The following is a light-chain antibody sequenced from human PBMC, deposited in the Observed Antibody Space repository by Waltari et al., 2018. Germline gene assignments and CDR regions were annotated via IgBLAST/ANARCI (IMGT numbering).Light chain of an antibody. J-gene: IGKJ1*01. CDR2: DAS. CDR3: QQSFSSPWT. CDR1: RAISGW. V-gene: IGKV1-12*01. Sequence: DIQMTQSPSSVSASVGDRVTITCRASRAISGWLAWYQQKPGKAPKFLIYDASTLQSGVPSRFSGSGSGREFTLTVTNLQPDDFATYFCQQSFSSPWTFGQGTTVNI.